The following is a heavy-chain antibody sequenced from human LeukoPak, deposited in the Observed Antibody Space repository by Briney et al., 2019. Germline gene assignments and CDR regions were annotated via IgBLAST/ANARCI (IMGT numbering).Heavy chain of an antibody. Sequence: PGGSLRLSCAASGFTFSSYWMSWVRQAPGKGLEWVANIKQDGSEKYYVDSVKGRFSISRDNAKNSLYLQMNCLRVEDTAVYYCARAVAENWFDPWGQGTLVTASS. CDR3: ARAVAENWFDP. V-gene: IGHV3-7*01. J-gene: IGHJ5*02. CDR2: IKQDGSEK. CDR1: GFTFSSYW. D-gene: IGHD6-19*01.